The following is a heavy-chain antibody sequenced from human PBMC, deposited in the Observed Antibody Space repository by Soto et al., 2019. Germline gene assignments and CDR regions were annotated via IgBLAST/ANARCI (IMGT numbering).Heavy chain of an antibody. D-gene: IGHD5-18*01. CDR1: GFTFRNYW. J-gene: IGHJ4*02. CDR2: TNQDGRER. Sequence: EVQLVESGGGLVQPGGSLRLSCVASGFTFRNYWMNWLRQAPGKGLEWVANTNQDGRERYSVDSVKGRFTISRDNAKNSMHLQMNSLRAEDTAVYYCARDGSGYSTDWGQGTLVTVSS. CDR3: ARDGSGYSTD. V-gene: IGHV3-7*01.